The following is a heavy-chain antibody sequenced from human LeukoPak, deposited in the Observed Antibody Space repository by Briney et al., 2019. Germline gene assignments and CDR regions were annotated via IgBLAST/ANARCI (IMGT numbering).Heavy chain of an antibody. CDR1: GFTFSTYE. J-gene: IGHJ6*02. CDR3: ARDLQYCSGGSCNSPDYGMDV. Sequence: GGSLRLSCAASGFTFSTYEMNWVRQAPGKGLVWVSRITSDGSSTSYADSGKGRFTISRDNAKNTLYLQMNSLRAEDTAVYYCARDLQYCSGGSCNSPDYGMDVWGQGTTVTVSS. D-gene: IGHD2-15*01. V-gene: IGHV3-74*01. CDR2: ITSDGSST.